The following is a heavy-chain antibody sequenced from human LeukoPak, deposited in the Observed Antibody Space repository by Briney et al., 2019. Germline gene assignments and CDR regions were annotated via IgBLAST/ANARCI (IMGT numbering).Heavy chain of an antibody. CDR3: AREGDISVITYAY. Sequence: GGSLRLSCAASGFTFSSFWMNWLRQAPGKGLESVANIKQDGSEKYYADSVKGRFTISRDNAKNSLFLQMNSLRAEDTAVYYCAREGDISVITYAYWGQGTLVTVSS. D-gene: IGHD5-12*01. CDR1: GFTFSSFW. CDR2: IKQDGSEK. V-gene: IGHV3-7*01. J-gene: IGHJ4*02.